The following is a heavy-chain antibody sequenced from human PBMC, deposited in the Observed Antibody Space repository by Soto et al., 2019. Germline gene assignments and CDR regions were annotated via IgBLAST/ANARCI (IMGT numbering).Heavy chain of an antibody. V-gene: IGHV1-3*01. CDR2: INAGNGNT. Sequence: ASVKVSCKASGYTFTSYAMHWVRQAPGQRLEWMGWINAGNGNTKYSQKFQGRVTITRDTSASTAYMELSSLRSEDTAVYYCARTYSNYLYYYYYYGMDVWGQGTTVTVSS. D-gene: IGHD4-4*01. CDR3: ARTYSNYLYYYYYYGMDV. J-gene: IGHJ6*02. CDR1: GYTFTSYA.